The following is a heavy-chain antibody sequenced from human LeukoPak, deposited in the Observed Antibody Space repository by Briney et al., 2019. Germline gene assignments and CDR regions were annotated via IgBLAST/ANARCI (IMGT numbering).Heavy chain of an antibody. V-gene: IGHV4-59*08. CDR2: IYYSGST. CDR3: ASAYDSSGYYLDY. J-gene: IGHJ4*02. Sequence: SETLSLTCTVSGGSISSYYWSWIRQPPGKGLEWIGYIYYSGSTDYNPSLKSRVTISVDKSKNQFSLKLSSVTAADTAVYYCASAYDSSGYYLDYWGQGTLVTVSS. CDR1: GGSISSYY. D-gene: IGHD3-22*01.